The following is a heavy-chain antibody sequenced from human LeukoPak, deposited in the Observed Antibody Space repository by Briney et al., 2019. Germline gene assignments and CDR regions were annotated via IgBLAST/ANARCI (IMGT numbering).Heavy chain of an antibody. CDR3: ARQEDNCDYFDY. CDR1: GGSISSSSYY. CDR2: LYYSGST. V-gene: IGHV4-39*01. Sequence: PSETLSLTCTVSGGSISSSSYYWGWIRQPPGKGLEWIGSLYYSGSTYYNPSLKSRVTISVDTSKNQFSLKLSSVTAADTAVYYCARQEDNCDYFDYWGQGTLVTVSS. D-gene: IGHD1-1*01. J-gene: IGHJ4*02.